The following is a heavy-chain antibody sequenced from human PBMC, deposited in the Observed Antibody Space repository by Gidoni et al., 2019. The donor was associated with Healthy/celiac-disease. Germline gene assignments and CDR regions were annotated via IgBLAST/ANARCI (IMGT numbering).Heavy chain of an antibody. V-gene: IGHV3-11*01. CDR1: GFTFSDYY. D-gene: IGHD6-19*01. CDR2: ISSSGSTI. CDR3: ARQFKRGWPDDY. J-gene: IGHJ4*02. Sequence: QVQLVESGGGLVKPGGSLRLSCAASGFTFSDYYMSWLRQAPGKGRDGVSYISSSGSTIYYAGSVKGRFTISRDNAKNSLYLQMNSLRAEDTAVYYCARQFKRGWPDDYWGQGTLVTVSS.